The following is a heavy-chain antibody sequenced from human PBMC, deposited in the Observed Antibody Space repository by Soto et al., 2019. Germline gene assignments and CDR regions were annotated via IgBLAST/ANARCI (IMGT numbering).Heavy chain of an antibody. CDR2: IYHSGST. CDR3: ARRIVVVVAATGWFDP. D-gene: IGHD2-15*01. J-gene: IGHJ5*02. CDR1: GGSISSSNW. V-gene: IGHV4-4*02. Sequence: QVQLQESGPGLVKPSGTLSLTCAVSGGSISSSNWWSWVRQPPGKGLEWIGEIYHSGSTNYNPSRKSRVTISXXKXKXXFSLKLSSVTAADTAVYYCARRIVVVVAATGWFDPWGQGTLVTVSS.